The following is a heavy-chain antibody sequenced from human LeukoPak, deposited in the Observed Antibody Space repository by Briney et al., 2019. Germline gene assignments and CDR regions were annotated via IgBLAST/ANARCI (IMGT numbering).Heavy chain of an antibody. CDR1: GRSISSGGYY. CDR3: ARGDFWSGYSDY. D-gene: IGHD3-3*01. Sequence: SETLSLTCTVSGRSISSGGYYCSWIRQHPGKVLEWIGYIYYSGSTYYNPSLKSRVTISVDTSKNQFSLKLSSVTAADTAVYYCARGDFWSGYSDYWGQGTLVTVSS. J-gene: IGHJ4*02. V-gene: IGHV4-31*03. CDR2: IYYSGST.